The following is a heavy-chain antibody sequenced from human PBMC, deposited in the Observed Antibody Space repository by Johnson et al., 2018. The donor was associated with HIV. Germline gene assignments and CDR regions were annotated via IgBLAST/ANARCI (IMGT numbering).Heavy chain of an antibody. CDR3: AKDDNLGVWYSDAFDV. Sequence: QVQLVESGGGVVRPGGSLRLSCAASGFTFADYGMHWVRQPPGKGLEWVAFIAHDESITHYAASVTGRFTMSRDNSKNTLYLHMKSLRPEDTSIYYCAKDDNLGVWYSDAFDVWGQGTVVTVSS. CDR1: GFTFADYG. J-gene: IGHJ3*01. V-gene: IGHV3-30*02. CDR2: IAHDESIT. D-gene: IGHD6-19*01.